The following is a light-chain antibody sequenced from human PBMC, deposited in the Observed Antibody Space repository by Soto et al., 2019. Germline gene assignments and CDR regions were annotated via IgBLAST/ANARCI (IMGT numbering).Light chain of an antibody. J-gene: IGKJ1*01. Sequence: EIVLTQSPGTLSLSPGERATLSCRASQSVSSSYLAWHQQTPGQAPRLLIYAASSRATGIPDRFSGSGSGTDFTLTISRLEPEDFAVYFCQQYGSSPTSFGQGTKVEIK. CDR1: QSVSSSY. CDR2: AAS. CDR3: QQYGSSPTS. V-gene: IGKV3-20*01.